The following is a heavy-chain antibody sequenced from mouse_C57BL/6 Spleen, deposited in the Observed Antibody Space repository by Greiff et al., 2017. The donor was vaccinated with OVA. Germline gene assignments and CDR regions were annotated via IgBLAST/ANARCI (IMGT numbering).Heavy chain of an antibody. J-gene: IGHJ1*03. CDR3: ARDPQGYFDV. CDR1: GYAFSSYW. CDR2: IYPGDGDT. Sequence: VQRVESGAELVKPGASVKISCKASGYAFSSYWMNWVKQRPGKGLEWIGQIYPGDGDTNYNGKFKGKAALTADKSSSTAYMQLSSLTSEDSAVYFCARDPQGYFDVWGTGTTVTVSS. V-gene: IGHV1-80*01.